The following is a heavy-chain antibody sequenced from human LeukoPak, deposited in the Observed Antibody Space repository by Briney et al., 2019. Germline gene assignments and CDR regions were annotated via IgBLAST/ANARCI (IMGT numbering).Heavy chain of an antibody. CDR2: IYSGGTT. Sequence: PWGSLRLSCTASGITVSDHYMSWVRQSPVKGLEWVSVIYSGGTTSYADSVKGRFTISRDNSKNTLYLEMTNVTVDDTAIYFCTRDRIDVWGQGTTVTVSS. J-gene: IGHJ6*02. D-gene: IGHD3-3*02. CDR3: TRDRIDV. CDR1: GITVSDHY. V-gene: IGHV3-66*01.